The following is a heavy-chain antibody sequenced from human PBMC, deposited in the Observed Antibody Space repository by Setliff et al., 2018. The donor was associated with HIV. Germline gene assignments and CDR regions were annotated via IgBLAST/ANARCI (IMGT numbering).Heavy chain of an antibody. V-gene: IGHV4-4*08. CDR3: ATGYDVLRY. J-gene: IGHJ4*02. Sequence: SETLSLTCTVSGGSISDYYRSWIRQPPGKGLEWIGYIYTTGSANYNPSLKSRVTISIDTSKNQFSLKLSSVTAADTAVYFCATGYDVLRYWGQGILVTVSS. D-gene: IGHD3-9*01. CDR2: IYTTGSA. CDR1: GGSISDYY.